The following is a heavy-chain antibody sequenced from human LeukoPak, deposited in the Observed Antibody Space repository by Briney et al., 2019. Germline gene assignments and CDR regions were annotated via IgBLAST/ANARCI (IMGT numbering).Heavy chain of an antibody. CDR2: IDYSGTT. J-gene: IGHJ3*02. CDR1: LGSISSGGYS. CDR3: ARREWLWFGEIGVAFDI. D-gene: IGHD3-10*01. Sequence: SESLSLTCTLSLGSISSGGYSWSWIRQHPGEGLEWIGYIDYSGTTCSNPSLKSRLPISVHTSENQFSLKLTSVTAADTAMYYCARREWLWFGEIGVAFDIWGQGTMVTVSS. V-gene: IGHV4-31*03.